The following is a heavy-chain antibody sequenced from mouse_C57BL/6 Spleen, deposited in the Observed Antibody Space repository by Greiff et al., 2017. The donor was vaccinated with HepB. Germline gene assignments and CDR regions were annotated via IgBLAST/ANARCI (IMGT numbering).Heavy chain of an antibody. Sequence: VKLVESGAELVKPGASVKMSCKASGYTFTTYPIEWMKQNHGKSLEWIGNFHPYNDDTKYNEKFKGKATLTVEKSSSTVYLELSRLTSDDSAVYYCARGDYDYEAGFAYWGQGTLVTVSA. V-gene: IGHV1-47*01. CDR2: FHPYNDDT. CDR1: GYTFTTYP. J-gene: IGHJ3*01. CDR3: ARGDYDYEAGFAY. D-gene: IGHD2-4*01.